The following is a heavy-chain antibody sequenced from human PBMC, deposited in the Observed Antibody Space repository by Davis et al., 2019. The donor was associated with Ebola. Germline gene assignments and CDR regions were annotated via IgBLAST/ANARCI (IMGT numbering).Heavy chain of an antibody. J-gene: IGHJ6*02. V-gene: IGHV3-21*06. CDR1: GFTFNKYS. D-gene: IGHD1-1*01. CDR2: ITSTSVYL. Sequence: GESLKISCAASGFTFNKYSINWVRQAPGKGLEWVSSITSTSVYLYYADSVEGRFTISRDNAKNSVFLQMDSLRAEDTAVYFCARTTAYYDMDVWGQGTSVTVSS. CDR3: ARTTAYYDMDV.